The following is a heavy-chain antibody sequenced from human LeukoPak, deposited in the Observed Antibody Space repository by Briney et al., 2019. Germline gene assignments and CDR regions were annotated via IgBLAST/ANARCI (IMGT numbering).Heavy chain of an antibody. Sequence: GASVKVSCKASGYTFTGYYMHWVRQAPGQGLEWMGWINPNSGGTNYAQKFQGRVTMTRDTSISTAYMELSRLRSDDTAAYYCARELGYCSSTSCHADYWGQGTLVTVSS. V-gene: IGHV1-2*02. CDR2: INPNSGGT. CDR1: GYTFTGYY. CDR3: ARELGYCSSTSCHADY. D-gene: IGHD2-2*01. J-gene: IGHJ4*02.